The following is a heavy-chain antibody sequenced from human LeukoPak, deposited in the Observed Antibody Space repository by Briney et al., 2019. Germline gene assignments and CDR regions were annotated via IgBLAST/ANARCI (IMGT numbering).Heavy chain of an antibody. Sequence: GGSLRLSSAASGFTVSRNYMSWVRQAPGKGLEWVSYISSSGNTIYYADSVKGRFTISRDNAKNSLYLQMNSLRAEDTAVYFCARVKYYYDSSGYYEYYFDYWGQGTLVTVSS. V-gene: IGHV3-11*01. CDR3: ARVKYYYDSSGYYEYYFDY. J-gene: IGHJ4*02. CDR2: ISSSGNTI. D-gene: IGHD3-22*01. CDR1: GFTVSRNY.